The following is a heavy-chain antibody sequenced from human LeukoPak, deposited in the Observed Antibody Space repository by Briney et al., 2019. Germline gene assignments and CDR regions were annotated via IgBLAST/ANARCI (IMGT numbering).Heavy chain of an antibody. CDR2: ISGSGGST. J-gene: IGHJ4*02. CDR3: AKWGSYRYSGGWYQDRGYYFDY. Sequence: GGSLRLSCAAPGFTFSSYAMSWVRQAPGKGLEWVSAISGSGGSTYYADSVKGRFTISRDNSKNTLYLQMNSLRAEDTAVYYCAKWGSYRYSGGWYQDRGYYFDYWGQGTLVTVSS. CDR1: GFTFSSYA. V-gene: IGHV3-23*01. D-gene: IGHD6-19*01.